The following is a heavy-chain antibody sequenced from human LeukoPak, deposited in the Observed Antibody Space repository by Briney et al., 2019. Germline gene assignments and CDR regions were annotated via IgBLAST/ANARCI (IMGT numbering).Heavy chain of an antibody. CDR2: ISGSGGST. CDR1: GFTVSSNY. J-gene: IGHJ4*02. Sequence: GGSLRLSCAASGFTVSSNYMSWVRQAPGKGLEWVSVISGSGGSTYYADSVMGRFTISRDNSKNTLYLQMNSLRAEDTAVYYCASAGYCSGGSCFYFDYWGQGTLVTVSS. D-gene: IGHD2-15*01. CDR3: ASAGYCSGGSCFYFDY. V-gene: IGHV3-23*01.